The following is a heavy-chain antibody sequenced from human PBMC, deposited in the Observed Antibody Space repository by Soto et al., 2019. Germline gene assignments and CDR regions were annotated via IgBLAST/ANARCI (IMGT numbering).Heavy chain of an antibody. D-gene: IGHD6-6*01. J-gene: IGHJ6*02. CDR1: GFTFSSYG. CDR3: AKGTSSSYSGGMDV. Sequence: PGGSLRLSCAASGFTFSSYGIHWVRQAPGKGLEWVAIILYDGSNIYYADSVKGRFTVSRDSSENTLFLQMNSLRGEDTAVYYCAKGTSSSYSGGMDVWGQGTTVTVSS. CDR2: ILYDGSNI. V-gene: IGHV3-30*18.